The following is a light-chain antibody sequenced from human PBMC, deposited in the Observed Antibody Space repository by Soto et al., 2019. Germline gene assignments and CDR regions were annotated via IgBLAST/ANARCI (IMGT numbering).Light chain of an antibody. CDR3: FSKISGFVYG. CDR1: NTDLGVYGY. V-gene: IGLV2-14*01. J-gene: IGLJ1*01. CDR2: DVN. Sequence: SALAQPASVSGSFGQSITISSSGPNTDLGVYGYVSWYQHQPGKAPKLLIYDVNNRPSGISDRFSGSKSGDTASLTISGLQAEDEADYFCFSKISGFVYGFGTGTKVTVL.